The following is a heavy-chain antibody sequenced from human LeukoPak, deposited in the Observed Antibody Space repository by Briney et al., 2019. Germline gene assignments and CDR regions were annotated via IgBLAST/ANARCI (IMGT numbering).Heavy chain of an antibody. CDR1: GGSISSGDYY. J-gene: IGHJ4*02. D-gene: IGHD3-10*01. V-gene: IGHV4-30-4*08. Sequence: TPSETLSLTCTVSGGSISSGDYYWSWIRQPPGKGLEWIGYIYYSGSTYYNPSLKSRVTISVDTSKNQFSLKLSSVTAADTAVYYCARVKYGPWDGSIDYWGQGTLVTVSS. CDR3: ARVKYGPWDGSIDY. CDR2: IYYSGST.